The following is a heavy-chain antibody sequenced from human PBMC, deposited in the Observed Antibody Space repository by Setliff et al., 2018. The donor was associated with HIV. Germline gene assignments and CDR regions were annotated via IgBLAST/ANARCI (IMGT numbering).Heavy chain of an antibody. D-gene: IGHD2-15*01. V-gene: IGHV4-39*01. Sequence: NPSETLSLTCTVSGGSIISSTYFWGWIRQPPGKGLECIGNIYYSGSTSYNPSLKSRVTISVDTSKNQFSLKLSSVTAADTAVYYCARLLVAGMLFDYWGQGTLVTVSS. J-gene: IGHJ4*02. CDR3: ARLLVAGMLFDY. CDR1: GGSIISSTYF. CDR2: IYYSGST.